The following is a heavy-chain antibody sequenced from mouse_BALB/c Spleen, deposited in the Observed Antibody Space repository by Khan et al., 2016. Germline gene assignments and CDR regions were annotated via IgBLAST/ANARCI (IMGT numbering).Heavy chain of an antibody. CDR1: GFSLTGYG. CDR3: ARDGSMITSAMDD. D-gene: IGHD2-4*01. CDR2: IWGDGNT. J-gene: IGHJ4*01. V-gene: IGHV2-6-7*01. Sequence: QVQLKESGPGLVAPSQSLSITCTVSGFSLTGYGVNWVRQPPGKGLEWLGMIWGDGNTGYNSALKSRLRISKDNSKSQVFLKMNSLQTDDTARYYCARDGSMITSAMDDWGQGTSVTVSS.